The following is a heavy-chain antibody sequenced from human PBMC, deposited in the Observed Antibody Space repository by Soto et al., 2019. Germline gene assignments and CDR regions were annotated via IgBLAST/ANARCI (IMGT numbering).Heavy chain of an antibody. J-gene: IGHJ3*02. CDR1: GYTFTGYY. V-gene: IGHV1-2*04. Sequence: GASVKVSCKASGYTFTGYYMHWVRQAPGQGLERMGWINPNSGGTNYAQKFQGWVTMTRDTSISTAYMELSRLRSDDTAVYYCARLLGYCSSTSCYGAFDIWGQGTMVTVSS. CDR3: ARLLGYCSSTSCYGAFDI. CDR2: INPNSGGT. D-gene: IGHD2-2*01.